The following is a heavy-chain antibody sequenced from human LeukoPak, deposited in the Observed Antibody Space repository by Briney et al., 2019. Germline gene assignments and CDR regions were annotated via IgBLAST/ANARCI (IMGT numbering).Heavy chain of an antibody. CDR2: ISYDGSNK. CDR3: TKDDSSGYYYPDY. V-gene: IGHV3-30*18. CDR1: GFTFSSYD. J-gene: IGHJ4*02. D-gene: IGHD3-22*01. Sequence: GGSLRLSCAASGFTFSSYDMHWVRQAPGKGLEWVSVISYDGSNKYYTDSVKGRFTISRDNSKNTLYLQMNSLRAEDTAVYYCTKDDSSGYYYPDYWGQGTLVTVSS.